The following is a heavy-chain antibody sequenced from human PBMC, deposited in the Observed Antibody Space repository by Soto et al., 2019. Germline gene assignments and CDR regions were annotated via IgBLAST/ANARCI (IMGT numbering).Heavy chain of an antibody. CDR2: FFIGGNT. CDR1: GGSISSSTYY. Sequence: PSETLSLTCTVSGGSISSSTYYWGWMRQPPGKGLEWIASFFIGGNTYYNPSLRSRVTISVDTSKNQFSLKLSSVSAADTAVYYCAKGPSGDKVDYWGQGTLVTSPQ. CDR3: AKGPSGDKVDY. V-gene: IGHV4-39*07. J-gene: IGHJ4*02. D-gene: IGHD7-27*01.